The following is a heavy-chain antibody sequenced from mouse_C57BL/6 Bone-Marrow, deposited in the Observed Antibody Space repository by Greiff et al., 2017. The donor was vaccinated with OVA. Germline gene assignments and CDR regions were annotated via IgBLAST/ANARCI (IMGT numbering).Heavy chain of an antibody. D-gene: IGHD1-1*01. Sequence: SGPELVKPGASVKIPCKASGYTFTDYNMDWVKQSHGKSLEWIGDINPNNGGTIYNQKFKGKATLTVDKSSSTAYMQLRSLTSEDNAVNYCARVGVATWGLAYWGQGTLVTVSA. V-gene: IGHV1-18*01. CDR1: GYTFTDYN. CDR2: INPNNGGT. CDR3: ARVGVATWGLAY. J-gene: IGHJ3*01.